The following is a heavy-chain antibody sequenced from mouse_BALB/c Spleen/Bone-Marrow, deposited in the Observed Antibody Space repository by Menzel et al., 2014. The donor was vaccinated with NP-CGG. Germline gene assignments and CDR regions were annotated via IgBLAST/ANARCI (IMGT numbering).Heavy chain of an antibody. CDR1: GYAFSSYW. CDR2: IYPGDGDT. V-gene: IGHV1-80*01. D-gene: IGHD2-1*01. J-gene: IGHJ3*01. Sequence: VMLVESGAELVRPGSSVKISCKASGYAFSSYWMNWGKQRPGQGLEWIGQIYPGDGDTNSNGKFKGKATLTADKSSSTAYMQLSSLTSEDSAVYFCALYGNYAGNWGQGTLVTVSA. CDR3: ALYGNYAGN.